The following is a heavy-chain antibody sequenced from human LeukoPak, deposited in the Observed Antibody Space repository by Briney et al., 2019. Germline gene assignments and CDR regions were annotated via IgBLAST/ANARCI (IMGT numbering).Heavy chain of an antibody. J-gene: IGHJ4*02. V-gene: IGHV3-21*06. CDR2: IGPTGSDR. CDR1: GLTFSTSG. CDR3: ATETNGRHYDY. D-gene: IGHD2-8*01. Sequence: GGSLRLSCTASGLTFSTSGFNWVRQAPGKGLEWVASIGPTGSDRYHADSIKGRFTISRDNANNSPYLQMNSLRAEDTAVYYSATETNGRHYDYWGQGTLLTVSS.